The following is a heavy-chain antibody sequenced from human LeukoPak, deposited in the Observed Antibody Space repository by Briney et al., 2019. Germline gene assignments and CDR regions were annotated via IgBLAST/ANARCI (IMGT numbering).Heavy chain of an antibody. CDR1: GFTFSSYG. CDR2: INQDGSEK. D-gene: IGHD6-25*01. Sequence: GGSLRLSCAASGFTFSSYGMSWVRQAPGKGLEWVANINQDGSEKYYVDSVKGRFTISRDNAKKSLYLQMSSLRAEDTAVYYCARQVVDGSFAPWGQGTLVTVSS. J-gene: IGHJ5*02. V-gene: IGHV3-7*01. CDR3: ARQVVDGSFAP.